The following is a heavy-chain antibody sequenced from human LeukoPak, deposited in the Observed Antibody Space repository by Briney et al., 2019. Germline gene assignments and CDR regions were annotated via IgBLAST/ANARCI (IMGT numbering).Heavy chain of an antibody. Sequence: GGSLRLSCVASGITFRNYAVTWVRQAPGKGLEWVSSITGSGDTRRYADSVKGRFTISRDNSVDTLYLQMNSLSAEDTAIYYCGKDPNGDYIGAFDSWGRGTMVTVSS. CDR3: GKDPNGDYIGAFDS. V-gene: IGHV3-23*01. CDR2: ITGSGDTR. CDR1: GITFRNYA. D-gene: IGHD4-17*01. J-gene: IGHJ3*01.